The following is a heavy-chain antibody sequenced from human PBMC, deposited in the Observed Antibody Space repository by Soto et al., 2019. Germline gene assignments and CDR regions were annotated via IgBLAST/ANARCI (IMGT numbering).Heavy chain of an antibody. CDR3: ARHARITMVRGVIINDYYYMDF. J-gene: IGHJ6*03. V-gene: IGHV4-59*08. CDR1: GGSISSYY. CDR2: IYYSGST. Sequence: SETLSLTCTVSGGSISSYYWSWIRQPPGKGLEWIGYIYYSGSTNYNPSLKSRVTISVDTSKNQFSLKLSSVTAADTAVYYCARHARITMVRGVIINDYYYMDFWGKGTTVTVSS. D-gene: IGHD3-10*01.